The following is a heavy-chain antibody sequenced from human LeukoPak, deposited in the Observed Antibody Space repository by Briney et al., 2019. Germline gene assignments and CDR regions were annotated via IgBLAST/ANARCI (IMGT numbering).Heavy chain of an antibody. CDR3: ARALDDAFDI. CDR1: GFTFCDYN. CDR2: ISRSGSTK. Sequence: GGSLRLSCAASGFTFCDYNMRWIRQAPGKGLEWVSSISRSGSTKYYADSVKGRFTISRDNAKNSLYLQMNSLRAEDTAVYYCARALDDAFDIWGQGTMVTVSS. D-gene: IGHD3-16*02. J-gene: IGHJ3*02. V-gene: IGHV3-11*04.